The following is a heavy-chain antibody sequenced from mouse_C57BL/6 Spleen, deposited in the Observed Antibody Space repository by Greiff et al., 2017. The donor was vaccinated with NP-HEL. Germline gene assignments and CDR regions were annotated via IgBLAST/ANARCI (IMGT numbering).Heavy chain of an antibody. CDR1: GYTFTDYN. CDR3: ARNTHYAWFAD. V-gene: IGHV1-22*01. CDR2: INPNNGGT. D-gene: IGHD1-1*02. Sequence: VQLQQSGPELVKPGASVKMSCKASGYTFTDYNMHWVKQSHGKSLEWIGYINPNNGGTSYNQKFKGKATLTVNKSSSTAYMELRSLTSADSAVYYCARNTHYAWFADWGQGTLVTVSA. J-gene: IGHJ3*01.